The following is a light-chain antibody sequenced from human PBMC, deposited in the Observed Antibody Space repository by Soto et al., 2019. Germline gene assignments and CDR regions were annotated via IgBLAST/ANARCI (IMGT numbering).Light chain of an antibody. V-gene: IGLV2-8*01. CDR2: EVS. Sequence: QSVLTQPPSASGSPGQSVTISCTGTSSDIGAYNSVSWYQHHPGKAPKLVIYEVSNGPSGVPDRFSGSKSGNTASLTVSGLQAEDEADYYGTSYAGGNTLVFGGGTKRTVL. J-gene: IGLJ3*02. CDR3: TSYAGGNTLV. CDR1: SSDIGAYNS.